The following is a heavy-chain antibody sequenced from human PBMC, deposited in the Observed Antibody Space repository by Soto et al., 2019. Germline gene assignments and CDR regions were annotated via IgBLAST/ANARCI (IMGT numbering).Heavy chain of an antibody. D-gene: IGHD3-10*01. CDR2: ISGSGGST. CDR3: AKDRSMVRGVNKQDY. Sequence: PGGSLRLSCAASGFTFSSYAMSWVRQAPGKGLEWVSAISGSGGSTYYADSVKGRFTISRDNSKNTLYLQMNSLGAEDTAVYYCAKDRSMVRGVNKQDYWGQGTLVTVSS. CDR1: GFTFSSYA. V-gene: IGHV3-23*01. J-gene: IGHJ4*02.